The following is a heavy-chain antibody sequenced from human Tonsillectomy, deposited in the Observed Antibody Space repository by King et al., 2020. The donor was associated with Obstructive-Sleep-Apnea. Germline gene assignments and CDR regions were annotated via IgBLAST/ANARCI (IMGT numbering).Heavy chain of an antibody. J-gene: IGHJ6*02. Sequence: QLQESGPGLVKPSETLSLTCSVSGGSISPYYWNWIRLSPGQGLEWIGDIYYDRSTHYNPSLKSRDTISIDSTRTHFSLKLTSVTATDTAVYYCARGMTSATYFHYSALDVWGQGSTGTVSS. D-gene: IGHD6-25*01. CDR2: IYYDRST. CDR1: GGSISPYY. V-gene: IGHV4-59*12. CDR3: ARGMTSATYFHYSALDV.